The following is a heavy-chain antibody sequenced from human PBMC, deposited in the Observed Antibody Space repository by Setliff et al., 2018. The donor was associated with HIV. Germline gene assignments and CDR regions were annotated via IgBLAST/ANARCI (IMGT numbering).Heavy chain of an antibody. D-gene: IGHD7-27*01. J-gene: IGHJ5*02. V-gene: IGHV4-59*01. Sequence: EPLSLTCSVSGDSIGTYYWNWIRQTPGKRLEWIGFFYYGGSTDYNPALKNRVAISVDTSRNRVSLKMTSVTAADTAVYYCSRARLLGGFLSWGRGALVTVSS. CDR2: FYYGGST. CDR3: SRARLLGGFLS. CDR1: GDSIGTYY.